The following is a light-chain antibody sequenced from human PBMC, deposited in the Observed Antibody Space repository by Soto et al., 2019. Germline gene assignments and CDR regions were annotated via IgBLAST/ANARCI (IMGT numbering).Light chain of an antibody. V-gene: IGKV3-11*01. J-gene: IGKJ4*01. CDR2: DAS. Sequence: EIVLTQSPATLSLSPGERATLSCRASETVDTYLAWYQQKPGQAPRLLIYDASNRATGIPARFSGRGSGTDFTLTISSLEPEDVAVYYCQQRSNWLTFGGGTKVEIK. CDR1: ETVDTY. CDR3: QQRSNWLT.